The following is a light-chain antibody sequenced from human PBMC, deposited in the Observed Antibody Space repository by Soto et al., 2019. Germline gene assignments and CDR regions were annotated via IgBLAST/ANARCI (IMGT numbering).Light chain of an antibody. Sequence: IVLTQSPGTLSLSPGETATLSCRASQSVTTYLAWYQHKPGQAPRLLIYDASSRATGTPARFSGSGSGTDFTLTISSLEPEDFAIYYCQQRTNWPPTFGGGTKVDIK. CDR2: DAS. J-gene: IGKJ4*01. CDR3: QQRTNWPPT. V-gene: IGKV3-11*01. CDR1: QSVTTY.